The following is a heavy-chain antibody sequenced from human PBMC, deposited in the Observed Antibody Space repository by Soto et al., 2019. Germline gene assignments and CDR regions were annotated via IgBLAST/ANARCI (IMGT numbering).Heavy chain of an antibody. D-gene: IGHD3-3*01. Sequence: QVQLVQSGAEVKKPGSSVKVSCKASGGTFSSYAISWVRQAPGQGLEWMGGIIPIFGTANYGRKFQGRVTITADESTSTAYMELSSLRSEDTAVHYCARVRVRFWEWLGSEGWGQGTLVTVSS. V-gene: IGHV1-69*12. CDR3: ARVRVRFWEWLGSEG. J-gene: IGHJ4*02. CDR2: IIPIFGTA. CDR1: GGTFSSYA.